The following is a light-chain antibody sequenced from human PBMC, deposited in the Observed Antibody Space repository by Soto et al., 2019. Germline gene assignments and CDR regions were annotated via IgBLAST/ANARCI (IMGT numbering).Light chain of an antibody. Sequence: TQSACTRSLSRGARAALCSRSSQSGSRSLAWYPQKPGQAPRLLIHGASTRATGIPARFSGSGSGTEFTFTIISLQSEDFAVYYCQQYKEWRPLVFGGGTKVDIK. V-gene: IGKV3-15*01. CDR3: QQYKEWRPLV. CDR2: GAS. J-gene: IGKJ4*01. CDR1: QSGSRS.